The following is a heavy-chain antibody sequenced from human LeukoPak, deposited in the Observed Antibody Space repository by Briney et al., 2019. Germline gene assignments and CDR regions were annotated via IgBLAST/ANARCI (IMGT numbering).Heavy chain of an antibody. CDR3: ATSALRFLEWLFVPNTTYYFDY. CDR1: GGSISSSSYY. Sequence: SETLSLTCTVSGGSISSSSYYWGWIRQPPGKGLEWIGSIYYSGSTYYNPSLKSRVTISVDTSKNQFSLTLSSVTAADTAVYYCATSALRFLEWLFVPNTTYYFDYWGQGTLVTVSS. CDR2: IYYSGST. D-gene: IGHD3-3*01. V-gene: IGHV4-39*07. J-gene: IGHJ4*02.